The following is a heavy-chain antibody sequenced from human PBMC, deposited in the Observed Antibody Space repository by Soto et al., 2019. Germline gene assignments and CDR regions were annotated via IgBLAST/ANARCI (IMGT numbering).Heavy chain of an antibody. D-gene: IGHD1-26*01. Sequence: QVQLQESGPGLVNPSETLSLTCTVSGGTISSWYWSWIRQPPGKGLEWIGYIYYSGSTNCNPSLKGRVNISVDTSKNHFSMTLSSVTAADTAVYYCARRYGSAIDYWGQGTLVTVSS. CDR3: ARRYGSAIDY. CDR1: GGTISSWY. J-gene: IGHJ4*02. CDR2: IYYSGST. V-gene: IGHV4-59*08.